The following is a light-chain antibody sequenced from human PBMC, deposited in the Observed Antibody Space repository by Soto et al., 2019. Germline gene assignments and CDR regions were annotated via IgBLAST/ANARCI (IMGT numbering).Light chain of an antibody. J-gene: IGKJ1*01. CDR2: GAS. Sequence: EVVLTQSPGTLSLSPGERATLSCRASQSIRSNYLAWYQQKPGQSPRLLIYGASRRAAGIPDRVSGSGSGTDFTLTISSLEPEDFAVYYCQQYGSSPWTFGQGTKVDIK. V-gene: IGKV3-20*01. CDR1: QSIRSNY. CDR3: QQYGSSPWT.